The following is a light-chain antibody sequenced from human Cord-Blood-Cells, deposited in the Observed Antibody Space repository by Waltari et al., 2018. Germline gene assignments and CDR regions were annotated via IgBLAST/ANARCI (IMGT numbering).Light chain of an antibody. CDR3: AAWDDSLWV. V-gene: IGLV1-47*01. CDR1: SSNIGSNY. J-gene: IGLJ3*02. CDR2: RNN. Sequence: QSVLTQPPSASGTPGQRVTISCSGSSSNIGSNYVYWYQQLPGTAPHLLIYRNNQRPSGVPDRFSGSKSGTSASLAISGLRSEDEADYYCAAWDDSLWVFGGGTKLTVL.